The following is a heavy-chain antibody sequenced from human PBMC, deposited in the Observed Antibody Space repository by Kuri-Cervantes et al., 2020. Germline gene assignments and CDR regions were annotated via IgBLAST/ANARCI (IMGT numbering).Heavy chain of an antibody. J-gene: IGHJ4*02. CDR1: GFTFSNAW. CDR2: IKSKTDGGTT. CDR3: AKDLDSSSWSYSFDY. D-gene: IGHD6-13*01. V-gene: IGHV3-15*01. Sequence: GESLKISCAASGFTFSNAWMSWVRQAPGKGLEWVGRIKSKTDGGTTDYAAPVKGGFTISRDDSKNTLYLQMNSLRAEDTAVYYCAKDLDSSSWSYSFDYWGQGTLVTVSS.